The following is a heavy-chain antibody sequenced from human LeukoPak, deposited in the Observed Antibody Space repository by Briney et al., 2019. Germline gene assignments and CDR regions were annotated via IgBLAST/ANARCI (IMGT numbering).Heavy chain of an antibody. Sequence: GGSLRLSCAASGFTFNSYGMHWVRQAPGKGLEWVAFIRYDGSNKYYADSVKGRFTISRDNSKNTLYLQMNSLRAEDTAVYYCAKDNPGIAAAGPIDYWGQGTLVTVSS. CDR1: GFTFNSYG. D-gene: IGHD6-13*01. J-gene: IGHJ4*02. V-gene: IGHV3-30*02. CDR3: AKDNPGIAAAGPIDY. CDR2: IRYDGSNK.